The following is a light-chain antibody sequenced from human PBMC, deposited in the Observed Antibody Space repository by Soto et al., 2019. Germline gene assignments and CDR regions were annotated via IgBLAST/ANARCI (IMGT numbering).Light chain of an antibody. J-gene: IGLJ3*02. CDR1: SSNIGAGFD. Sequence: QSVLTQPPSVSGAPGQRVTISCTGSSSNIGAGFDVQWYQQFPGTVPKLLIYSSNNRPSGVPDRFSGSKSDTSASLAITGLQAEAEADYYCQSFDSSLTVWVFGGGTKVTVL. CDR3: QSFDSSLTVWV. V-gene: IGLV1-40*01. CDR2: SSN.